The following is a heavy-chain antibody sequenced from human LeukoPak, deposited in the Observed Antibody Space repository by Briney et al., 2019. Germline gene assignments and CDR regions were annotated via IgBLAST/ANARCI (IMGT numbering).Heavy chain of an antibody. Sequence: PGGSLRLSCAASGLIFSKYWMTWVRQAPARGLEWVSAISDNSGNTYYADSVKGRFTISRDNSENTLYLQMNSLRAEDTALYYCSNGRASSGTLQHDYWGQGTLVTVSS. CDR1: GLIFSKYW. D-gene: IGHD6-19*01. V-gene: IGHV3-23*01. CDR2: ISDNSGNT. J-gene: IGHJ4*02. CDR3: SNGRASSGTLQHDY.